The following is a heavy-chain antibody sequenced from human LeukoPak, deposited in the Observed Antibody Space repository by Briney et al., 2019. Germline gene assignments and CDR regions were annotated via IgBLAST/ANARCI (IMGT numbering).Heavy chain of an antibody. D-gene: IGHD3-22*01. V-gene: IGHV3-74*01. J-gene: IGHJ4*02. Sequence: GGSLRLSCAASGFTFSSYWMHWVRQAPGKGLVWVSRINSDGSSTNYADSVKGRYTISRDNDKNTLYLQMNSLRVEDTAVYYCARAVRRSGYYKDYYFDYWGQGTLVTVSS. CDR3: ARAVRRSGYYKDYYFDY. CDR2: INSDGSST. CDR1: GFTFSSYW.